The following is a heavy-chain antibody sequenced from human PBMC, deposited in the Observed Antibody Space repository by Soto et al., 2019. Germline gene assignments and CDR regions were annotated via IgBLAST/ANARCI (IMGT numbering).Heavy chain of an antibody. CDR2: IGDTGTFI. V-gene: IGHV3-21*01. Sequence: EVQLVESGGGLVKPGGSLRLSCVGSAFIFSDHSMNWDRQAPGKGLEWVTSIGDTGTFIYYADSVKGRFTISRDNAKNSLFLQMDSLRPEDTAVYYCARDQRYLRQGYSDYWGQGTLVTVSS. CDR1: AFIFSDHS. D-gene: IGHD4-4*01. J-gene: IGHJ4*02. CDR3: ARDQRYLRQGYSDY.